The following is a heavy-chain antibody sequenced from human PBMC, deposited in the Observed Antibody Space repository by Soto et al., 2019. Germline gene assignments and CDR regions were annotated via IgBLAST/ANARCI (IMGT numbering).Heavy chain of an antibody. V-gene: IGHV3-72*01. CDR2: SRSKANSYTT. D-gene: IGHD6-13*01. J-gene: IGHJ4*01. CDR1: GFTSADHY. Sequence: GGSMRLSCAASGFTSADHYIGWVRQAPGKRVEWVVRSRSKANSYTTESGAPVKGRFTISRDDSKNSLYLQMNSMTTEDTAVYYCVRPIYTSNWNLDYWGQGTLVTVSS. CDR3: VRPIYTSNWNLDY.